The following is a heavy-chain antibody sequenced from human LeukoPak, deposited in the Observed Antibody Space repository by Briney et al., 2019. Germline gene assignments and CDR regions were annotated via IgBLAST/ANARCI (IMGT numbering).Heavy chain of an antibody. J-gene: IGHJ4*02. CDR1: GGTFSSYA. Sequence: ASVKVSCKASGGTFSSYAISWVRQAPGQGLEWMGGIIPIFGTANYAQKFQGRVTMTRDTSTTTVYMELSSLRSEDTAIYCAREIGPRQLHLWGSAFDYWGQGTLVTVSS. D-gene: IGHD5-18*01. V-gene: IGHV1-69*05. CDR2: IIPIFGTA. CDR3: AREIGPRQLHLWGSAFDY.